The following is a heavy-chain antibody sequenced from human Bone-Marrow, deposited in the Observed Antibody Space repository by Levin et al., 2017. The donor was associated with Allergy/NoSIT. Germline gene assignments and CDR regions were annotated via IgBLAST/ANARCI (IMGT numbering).Heavy chain of an antibody. CDR1: GFTFSSDA. J-gene: IGHJ4*02. D-gene: IGHD3-10*01. Sequence: PGGSLRLSCAGSGFTFSSDAMSWFRQAPGKGLEWVSTISTVITNTYYPDSVKGRFTISRDNSKNTLFLQMNSLRAEDSAIYYCAKHSGLQYGSSDFWGQGTLVTVSS. CDR2: ISTVITNT. V-gene: IGHV3-23*05. CDR3: AKHSGLQYGSSDF.